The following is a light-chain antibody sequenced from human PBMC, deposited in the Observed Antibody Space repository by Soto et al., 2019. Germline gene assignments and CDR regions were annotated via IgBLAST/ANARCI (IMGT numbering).Light chain of an antibody. Sequence: DVVMTQSPLSLPVTLGQPASISCSSSQSLVYSDGTTYLSWFQQRPDQSPRRLIYKVSSRDSGVTDRFSGSGSVTDFTLKISRVEAEDVGVYYCLLGTHWPNTFGQGTKLEIK. J-gene: IGKJ2*01. V-gene: IGKV2-30*01. CDR3: LLGTHWPNT. CDR1: QSLVYSDGTTY. CDR2: KVS.